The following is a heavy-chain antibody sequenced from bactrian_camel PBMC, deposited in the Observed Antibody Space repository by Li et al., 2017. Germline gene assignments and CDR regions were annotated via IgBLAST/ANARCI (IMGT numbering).Heavy chain of an antibody. J-gene: IGHJ4*01. CDR1: GFTFSSYG. D-gene: IGHD3*01. CDR2: IKSGGVVDSS. Sequence: VQLVESGGDLVQPGGSLRLSCAASGFTFSSYGMSWVRQAPGKGLEWVSAIKSGGVVDSSYYADSVKGRFTITRDNAKNTLYLQMNSLKPEDTAMYYCAADWGSYNGYAYPYWGQGTQVTVS. V-gene: IGHV3S40*01. CDR3: AADWGSYNGYAYPY.